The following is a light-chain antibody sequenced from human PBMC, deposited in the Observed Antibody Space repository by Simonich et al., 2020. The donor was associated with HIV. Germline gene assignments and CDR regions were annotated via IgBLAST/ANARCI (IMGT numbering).Light chain of an antibody. CDR3: QQYNSYSLT. J-gene: IGKJ4*01. CDR1: QCISSW. CDR2: KAS. V-gene: IGKV1-5*03. Sequence: DIQMTQSPSTLSASVGDRVTITCRANQCISSWFAWYQQKPGKAPKLLIYKASSLESGVPSRFSSSGSGTEFTLTISSLQPDDFATYYCQQYNSYSLTFGGGTKVEIK.